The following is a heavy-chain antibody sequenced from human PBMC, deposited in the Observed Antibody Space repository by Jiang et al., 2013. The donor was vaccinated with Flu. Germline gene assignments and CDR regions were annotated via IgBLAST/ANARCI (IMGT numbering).Heavy chain of an antibody. D-gene: IGHD1-26*01. CDR1: GNTFSGYA. CDR3: ARREVRHFDY. V-gene: IGHV1-3*01. CDR2: VNVGNGNT. Sequence: GNTFSGYALHWVRQAPGQSLEWMGWVNVGNGNTEHSQKFQGRVTITRDTSASTAYMELSSLRSEDSAVYYCARREVRHFDYWGQGTLVTVSS. J-gene: IGHJ4*02.